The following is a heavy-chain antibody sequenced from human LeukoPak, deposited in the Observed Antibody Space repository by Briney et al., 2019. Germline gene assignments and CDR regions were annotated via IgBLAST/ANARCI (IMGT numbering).Heavy chain of an antibody. Sequence: GASVKVSCKASEYTFTGYYMHWVRQAPGQGLEWMGWINPNSGGTNYAQKFQGRVTMTRDTSISTAYMELSRLRSDDTAVYYCARDQGGVADTGPFDYWGQGTLVTVSS. CDR1: EYTFTGYY. CDR3: ARDQGGVADTGPFDY. V-gene: IGHV1-2*02. D-gene: IGHD3-16*01. J-gene: IGHJ4*02. CDR2: INPNSGGT.